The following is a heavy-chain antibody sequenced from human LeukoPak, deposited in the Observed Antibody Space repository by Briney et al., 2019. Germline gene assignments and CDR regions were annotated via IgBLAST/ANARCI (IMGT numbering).Heavy chain of an antibody. J-gene: IGHJ4*02. D-gene: IGHD6-13*01. Sequence: SETLSPTCAVYGGSFSGYYWSWIRQPPGKGLEWIGEINHSGSTNYNPSLKSRVTISVDTSKNQFSLKLSSVTAADTAVYYCARGRSWYLNYFDYWGQGTLVTVSS. V-gene: IGHV4-34*01. CDR1: GGSFSGYY. CDR2: INHSGST. CDR3: ARGRSWYLNYFDY.